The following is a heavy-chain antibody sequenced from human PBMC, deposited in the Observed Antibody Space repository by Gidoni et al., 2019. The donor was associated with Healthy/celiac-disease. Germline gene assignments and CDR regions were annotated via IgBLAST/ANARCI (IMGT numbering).Heavy chain of an antibody. Sequence: QVQLVQSGSELKKPGASVTVSCKASGYTFTSYAMNWVRQAPGQGLEWMGWTNTNAGNPTYAQGFTGRFVFSLDTSVSTAYLQISSLKAEDTAVYYCARDYTSSWYSYGMDVWGQGTTVTVSS. CDR2: TNTNAGNP. J-gene: IGHJ6*02. CDR1: GYTFTSYA. D-gene: IGHD3-16*01. CDR3: ARDYTSSWYSYGMDV. V-gene: IGHV7-4-1*02.